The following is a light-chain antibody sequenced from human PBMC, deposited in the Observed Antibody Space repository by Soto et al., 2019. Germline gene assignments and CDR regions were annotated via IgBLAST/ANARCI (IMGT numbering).Light chain of an antibody. Sequence: EVVMTQSPATLSVSPGEGATLSCRASQSVSSKLAWYQQKPGQAPRLLMYGASTRATGIPARFSGSESGTEFALTISSLQSEDFAVYYCQQYDNWPFTFGPGTKVDIK. CDR1: QSVSSK. CDR3: QQYDNWPFT. J-gene: IGKJ3*01. V-gene: IGKV3-15*01. CDR2: GAS.